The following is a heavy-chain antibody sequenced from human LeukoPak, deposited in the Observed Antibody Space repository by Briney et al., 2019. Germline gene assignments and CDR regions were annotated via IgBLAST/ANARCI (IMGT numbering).Heavy chain of an antibody. CDR3: ARSPRYYDFWSGYYYYYYYYMDV. J-gene: IGHJ6*03. CDR1: GGSISSYY. CDR2: IYTSGST. D-gene: IGHD3-3*01. Sequence: SETLSLPFTVSGGSISSYYWSWIRQPPGKGLEWIGYIYTSGSTNYNPSLKSRVTISVDTSKNQFSLKLSSVTAADTAVYYCARSPRYYDFWSGYYYYYYYYMDVWGKGTTGTVSS. V-gene: IGHV4-4*09.